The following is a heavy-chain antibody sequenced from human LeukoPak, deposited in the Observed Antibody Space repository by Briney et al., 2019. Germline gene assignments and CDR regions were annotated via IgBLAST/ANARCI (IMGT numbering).Heavy chain of an antibody. CDR1: VYTFTVYY. CDR2: INANSGDT. J-gene: IGHJ4*02. Sequence: ASVTVSFKASVYTFTVYYMHWVRQAPGQGLEWMGWINANSGDTKYAQKFQGRVTMTRDTPISTAYMELSRLRSDDTAMYYCAREISGYSDYWGQGTLVTVSS. CDR3: AREISGYSDY. V-gene: IGHV1-2*02. D-gene: IGHD3-22*01.